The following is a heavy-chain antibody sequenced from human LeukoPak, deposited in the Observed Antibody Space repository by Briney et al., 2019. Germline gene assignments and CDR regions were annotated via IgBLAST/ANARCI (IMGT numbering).Heavy chain of an antibody. CDR1: GYTFTSYG. CDR2: ISAYNGNT. D-gene: IGHD2-2*01. J-gene: IGHJ6*04. V-gene: IGHV1-18*01. Sequence: ASVTVSCKASGYTFTSYGISWVRQAPAQGLEWIGWISAYNGNTNYAQKLQGRVTMTTDTSTSTAYMELRSLRSDDTAVYYCARDQAHIVVVPAADGLDVWGKGTTVTVSS. CDR3: ARDQAHIVVVPAADGLDV.